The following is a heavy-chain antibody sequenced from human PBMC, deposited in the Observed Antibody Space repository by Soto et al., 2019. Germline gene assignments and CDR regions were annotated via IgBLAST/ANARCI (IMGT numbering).Heavy chain of an antibody. Sequence: PSETMCLTCGVDDGYCGGYDGSWIRQPPGKGLEWIGEINHSGSTNYNPSLKSRVTISVDTSKNQFSLKLSSVTAADTAVYYCARASNKRGYSYGPDYWGQGPLVTVSS. CDR3: ARASNKRGYSYGPDY. J-gene: IGHJ4*02. CDR1: DGYCGGYD. CDR2: INHSGST. D-gene: IGHD5-18*01. V-gene: IGHV4-34*01.